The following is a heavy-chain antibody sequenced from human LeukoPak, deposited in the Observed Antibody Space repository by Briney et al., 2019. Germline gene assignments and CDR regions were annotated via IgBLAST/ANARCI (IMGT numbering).Heavy chain of an antibody. J-gene: IGHJ4*02. CDR1: GGSISSYF. CDR3: ARHGYGSGNYYKGYDY. D-gene: IGHD3-10*01. V-gene: IGHV4-59*08. CDR2: IFYSGST. Sequence: SETLSLTCTVSGGSISSYFWSWIRQPPGKGLERIGYIFYSGSTNYNPSLKSRVTISVDTSKNQFSLKLSSVTAADTAVYYCARHGYGSGNYYKGYDYWGQGTLVTVSS.